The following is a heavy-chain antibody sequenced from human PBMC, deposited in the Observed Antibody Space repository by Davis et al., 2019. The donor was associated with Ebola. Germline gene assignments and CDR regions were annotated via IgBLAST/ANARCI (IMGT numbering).Heavy chain of an antibody. CDR2: VSARSST. J-gene: IGHJ4*02. CDR3: AKDSWMATTPFDY. V-gene: IGHV3-23*01. CDR1: GFTFSIYG. Sequence: GESLKISCAASGFTFSIYGMSWVRQAPGKGLEWVSAVSARSSTYYADSVKGRFTITRDTSKNTLSLQMNNLRADDTAVYYCAKDSWMATTPFDYWGQGTLVTVSS. D-gene: IGHD5-24*01.